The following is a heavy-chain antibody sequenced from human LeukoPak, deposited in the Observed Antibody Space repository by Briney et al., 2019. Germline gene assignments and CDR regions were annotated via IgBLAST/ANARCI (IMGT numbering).Heavy chain of an antibody. CDR2: IYYSGST. V-gene: IGHV4-59*01. CDR1: GGSISSYY. D-gene: IGHD2-15*01. J-gene: IGHJ3*02. Sequence: SETLSLTCTVSGGSISSYYWSWIRQPPGKGLEWIGYIYYSGSTNYNPSLKSRVTISVDTSKNQFSLKLSSVTAADTAVYYCASLTRGYCSGGSCYGAFDIWGQETMVTVSS. CDR3: ASLTRGYCSGGSCYGAFDI.